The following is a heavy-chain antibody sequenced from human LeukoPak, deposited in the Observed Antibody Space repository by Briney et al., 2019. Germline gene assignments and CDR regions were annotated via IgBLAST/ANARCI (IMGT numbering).Heavy chain of an antibody. CDR1: GFTFSSYG. J-gene: IGHJ3*02. D-gene: IGHD2-8*01. V-gene: IGHV3-30*02. CDR2: IRYDGRDK. Sequence: GGSLRLSCAASGFTFSSYGMHWVRQAPGKGLEWVAFIRYDGRDKYYADSVKGRFTISRDNSKNTLYLQMNSLRAEDTAVYYSVVLDAFDIWGQGTMVTVSS. CDR3: VVLDAFDI.